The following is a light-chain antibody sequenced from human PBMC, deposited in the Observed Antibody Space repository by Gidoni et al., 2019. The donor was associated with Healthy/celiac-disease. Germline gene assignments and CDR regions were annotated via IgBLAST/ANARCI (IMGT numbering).Light chain of an antibody. Sequence: IVLTQSPATLSLSPGERATLSCRASQSVSSYLAWYQQKPGQAPRLLIYDASNRATGIPARFSGSGSGTDFTLTISSLEPEDFAVYYCQQRSKWPRTFGGGTKVEIK. V-gene: IGKV3-11*01. J-gene: IGKJ4*01. CDR3: QQRSKWPRT. CDR1: QSVSSY. CDR2: DAS.